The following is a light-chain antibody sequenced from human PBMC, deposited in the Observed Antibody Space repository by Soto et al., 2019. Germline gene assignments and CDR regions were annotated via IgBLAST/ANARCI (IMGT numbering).Light chain of an antibody. J-gene: IGLJ3*02. Sequence: QSVLTQAPSVSGAPGQRVTISCTGSSSNIGAGYDVHWYQHLPGTAPKLLIYGNTNRPSAVPARFSGSKSGTSASLAITGRQPDDEADYYCQSYDASLSGWVFGGGTKLTVL. CDR2: GNT. CDR3: QSYDASLSGWV. CDR1: SSNIGAGYD. V-gene: IGLV1-40*01.